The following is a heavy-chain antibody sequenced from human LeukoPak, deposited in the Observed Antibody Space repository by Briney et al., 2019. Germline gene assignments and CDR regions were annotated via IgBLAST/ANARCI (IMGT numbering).Heavy chain of an antibody. D-gene: IGHD3-3*01. CDR3: AGVTGYYDFWSGYYNYYYYMDV. CDR2: MNPNSGNT. CDR1: GYTFTSYD. Sequence: ASVKVSCKASGYTFTSYDINWVRQATGQGLEWMGWMNPNSGNTGYAQKFQGRVTMTRNTSISTAYMELSSLRSEDTAVYYCAGVTGYYDFWSGYYNYYYYMDVWGKGTTVTVSS. J-gene: IGHJ6*03. V-gene: IGHV1-8*01.